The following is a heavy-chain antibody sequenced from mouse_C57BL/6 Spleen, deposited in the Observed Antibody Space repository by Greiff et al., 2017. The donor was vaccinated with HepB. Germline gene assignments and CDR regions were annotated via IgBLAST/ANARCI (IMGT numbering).Heavy chain of an antibody. Sequence: VQLQQPGAELVKPGASVKMSCKASGYTFTSYWITWVKQRPGQGLEWIGDIYPGSGSTNYNEKLKSKATLTVDTSSSTAYMQLSSLTSEDSAVYYCATNYYGTLYAMDYWGQGTSVTVSS. CDR1: GYTFTSYW. D-gene: IGHD1-1*01. CDR2: IYPGSGST. V-gene: IGHV1-55*01. CDR3: ATNYYGTLYAMDY. J-gene: IGHJ4*01.